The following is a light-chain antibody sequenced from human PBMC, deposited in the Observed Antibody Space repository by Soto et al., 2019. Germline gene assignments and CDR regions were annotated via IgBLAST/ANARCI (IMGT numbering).Light chain of an antibody. V-gene: IGKV1-39*01. CDR2: SAS. J-gene: IGKJ5*01. CDR3: QQSFTVPIT. CDR1: QSIAGY. Sequence: IQMTQSQSSLSASVGDRVTITCRASQSIAGYVSWYQQKPGKAPKFLISSASSLQRGVPSRFSGSGSGTDFALTITGLQPEDFAIYYCQQSFTVPITFGQGTRLENK.